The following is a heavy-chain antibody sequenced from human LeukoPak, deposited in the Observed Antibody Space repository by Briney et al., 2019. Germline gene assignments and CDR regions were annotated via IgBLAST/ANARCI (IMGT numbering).Heavy chain of an antibody. V-gene: IGHV4-59*12. D-gene: IGHD3-10*01. J-gene: IGHJ4*02. CDR3: YRARAGDY. Sequence: PSETLSLTCTVSGGSISSYYWSWIRQPPGKGLEWIGYIYYSGSINYNPSLKSRVTISVDKSKNQFSLKLSSVTAADTAVYYCYRARAGDYWGQGTLVTVSS. CDR2: IYYSGSI. CDR1: GGSISSYY.